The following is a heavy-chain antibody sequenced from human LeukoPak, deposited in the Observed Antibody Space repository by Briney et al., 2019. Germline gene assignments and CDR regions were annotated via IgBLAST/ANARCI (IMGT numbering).Heavy chain of an antibody. J-gene: IGHJ4*02. CDR2: IYYSGST. CDR3: AKVHDFWSGYSLDY. Sequence: SETLSLTCTVSGGSISSYYWSWIRQPPGKGLEWIGYIYYSGSTNYNPSLKSRVTISVDTSKNQFSLELTSVTAADTAVYYCAKVHDFWSGYSLDYWGQGSLVTVSS. V-gene: IGHV4-59*01. D-gene: IGHD3-3*01. CDR1: GGSISSYY.